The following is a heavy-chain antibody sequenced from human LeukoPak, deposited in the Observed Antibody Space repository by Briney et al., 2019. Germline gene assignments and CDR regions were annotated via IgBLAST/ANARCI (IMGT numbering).Heavy chain of an antibody. D-gene: IGHD3-22*01. CDR1: GYTCTSYG. V-gene: IGHV1-18*01. CDR3: ATSSGYYSEDFDY. Sequence: EASVTVSGKASGYTCTSYGISWVRQAPGQGLEWMGWISAYNGNTNYAQKLQGRVTMTTDTSTRTAYMELRSLRSDDTAVYYCATSSGYYSEDFDYWGQGTLVTVFS. J-gene: IGHJ4*02. CDR2: ISAYNGNT.